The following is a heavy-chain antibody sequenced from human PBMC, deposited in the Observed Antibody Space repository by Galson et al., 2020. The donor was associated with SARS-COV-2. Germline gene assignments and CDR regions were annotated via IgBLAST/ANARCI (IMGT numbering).Heavy chain of an antibody. CDR1: GYTLTELS. CDR2: FDPEDGET. J-gene: IGHJ4*02. V-gene: IGHV1-24*01. CDR3: ATAYGNHGGSPPNY. D-gene: IGHD3-16*01. Sequence: ASVKVSCKVSGYTLTELSMHWVRQAPGKGLEWMGGFDPEDGETIYAQKFQGRVTMTEDTSTDTAYMELSSLRSEDTAVYYCATAYGNHGGSPPNYWGQGTLVTVSP.